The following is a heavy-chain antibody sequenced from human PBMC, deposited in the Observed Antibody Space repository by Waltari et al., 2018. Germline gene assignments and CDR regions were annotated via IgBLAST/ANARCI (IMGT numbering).Heavy chain of an antibody. J-gene: IGHJ5*02. CDR1: GDRVSNSGAA. CDR3: SRESWGTGWS. V-gene: IGHV6-1*01. CDR2: TQYRSKWYN. Sequence: QVQLQQSGPGLVKPSQTLPLTCDISGDRVSNSGAAWNWIRQSPSRGLEWLARTQYRSKWYNEYAVSVRGRITVSTDTSQNQFSLQLNSVTPDDTAVYYCSRESWGTGWSWGQGTLVTVSS. D-gene: IGHD6-19*01.